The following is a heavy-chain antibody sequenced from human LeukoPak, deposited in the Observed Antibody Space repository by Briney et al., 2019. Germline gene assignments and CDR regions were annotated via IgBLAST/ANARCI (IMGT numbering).Heavy chain of an antibody. J-gene: IGHJ4*02. V-gene: IGHV3-23*01. CDR2: IFGSGGSA. D-gene: IGHD6-19*01. CDR3: GKTTTGYSSGRNPAWPVDY. CDR1: GFTFSSYA. Sequence: GGSLRLSCTASGFTFSSYAMYWVRQAPGKGLEWVSGIFGSGGSAHYADSVKGWFTISRDNSQNTVYLQMNSLRAEDTAVYYCGKTTTGYSSGRNPAWPVDYWGQGTLVTVSS.